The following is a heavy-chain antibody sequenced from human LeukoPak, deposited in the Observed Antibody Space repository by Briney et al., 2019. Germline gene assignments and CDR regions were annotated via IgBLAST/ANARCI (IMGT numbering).Heavy chain of an antibody. CDR2: INDVSSDI. CDR1: EFTFSLYA. D-gene: IGHD2-2*01. CDR3: ARDTYQPGLIDC. V-gene: IGHV3-21*05. J-gene: IGHJ4*02. Sequence: GGSLRLSCAASEFTFSLYAMNWVRQAPGKGLEWVSYINDVSSDIHYADSVKGRFTISRDNAKNTLYLQMNSLRAEDTAVYYCARDTYQPGLIDCWGQGTLVTVSS.